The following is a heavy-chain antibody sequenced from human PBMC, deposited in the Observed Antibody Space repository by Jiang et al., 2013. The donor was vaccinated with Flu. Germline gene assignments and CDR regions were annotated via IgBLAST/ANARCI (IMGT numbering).Heavy chain of an antibody. D-gene: IGHD3-10*01. CDR1: GDSVSSNNVA. V-gene: IGHV6-1*01. Sequence: QTLSLTCAISGDSVSSNNVAWNWIRQSPSRGLEWLGRTYHRSQWYNDYAASVKSRITIKPDTSTNQFTLQLNSVTPEDTAVYYCVGFSNYNSGTFWTDWGQGPTSPSPQ. CDR3: VGFSNYNSGTFWTD. CDR2: TYHRSQWYN. J-gene: IGHJ1*01.